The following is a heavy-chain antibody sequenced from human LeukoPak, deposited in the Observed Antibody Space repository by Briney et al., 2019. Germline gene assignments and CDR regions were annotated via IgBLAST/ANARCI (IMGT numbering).Heavy chain of an antibody. J-gene: IGHJ4*02. D-gene: IGHD3-10*01. Sequence: PGGSLRLSCAASGFTFSSYGIHWVRQAPGKGLEWVAFIRYDGSHKYYADSVKGRFTTSRDNSKNTLYLQMNSLRAEDTALYYCAKDRGFGELFTYYFDYWGQGTLVTVSS. CDR1: GFTFSSYG. CDR2: IRYDGSHK. V-gene: IGHV3-30*02. CDR3: AKDRGFGELFTYYFDY.